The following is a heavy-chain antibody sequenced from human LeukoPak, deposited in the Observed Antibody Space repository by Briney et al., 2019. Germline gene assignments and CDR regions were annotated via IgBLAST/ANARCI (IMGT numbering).Heavy chain of an antibody. CDR2: INHSGST. D-gene: IGHD1-26*01. CDR3: ARLSGSYPRSFDY. Sequence: SETLSLTCAVYGGSFSGYYWSWIRQPPGKGLEWIGEINHSGSTNYNPSLKSRVTISVDTSKNQFSLKLSSVTAADTAVYYCARLSGSYPRSFDYWGQGTLVTVSS. V-gene: IGHV4-34*01. J-gene: IGHJ4*02. CDR1: GGSFSGYY.